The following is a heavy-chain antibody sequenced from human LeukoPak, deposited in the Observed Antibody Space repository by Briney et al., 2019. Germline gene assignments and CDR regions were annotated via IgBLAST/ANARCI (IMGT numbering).Heavy chain of an antibody. V-gene: IGHV1-46*01. D-gene: IGHD2-21*02. CDR1: GYTFTSYY. CDR3: ARDLQPVVVTATGSDY. Sequence: ASVKVSCKASGYTFTSYYIHWVRQAPGQGLEWMGLINPSGGSTNYAQKFQARVTMTRDTSTSTVYMELSSLRSEDTAVYYCARDLQPVVVTATGSDYWGQGTLVTVSS. J-gene: IGHJ4*02. CDR2: INPSGGST.